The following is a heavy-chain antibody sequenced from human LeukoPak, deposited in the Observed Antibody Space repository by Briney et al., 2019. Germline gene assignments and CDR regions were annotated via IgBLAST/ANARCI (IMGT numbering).Heavy chain of an antibody. CDR2: IYHSGST. Sequence: SETLSLTCTVSGYSISSGYYWGWIRQPPGQGLEWIGSIYHSGSTYYNPSLKSRVTISVDTSKNQFSLKLSSVTAADTAVYYCASLRGAFDIWGQGTMVTVSS. CDR1: GYSISSGYY. V-gene: IGHV4-38-2*02. J-gene: IGHJ3*02. CDR3: ASLRGAFDI. D-gene: IGHD3-10*01.